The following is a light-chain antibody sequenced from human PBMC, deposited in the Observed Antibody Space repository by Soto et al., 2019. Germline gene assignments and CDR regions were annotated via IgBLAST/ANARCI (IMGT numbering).Light chain of an antibody. V-gene: IGLV1-44*01. CDR2: SNN. Sequence: QSVLTQPPSASGTPGQRVTISCSGSSSNIGSNTVNWYQHLPGTAPKLLIYSNNQRPSGVPGRFSGSKSGTSASLAISGLQSEDEADYYCAAWDDSLNVVFGGGTKLTVL. CDR1: SSNIGSNT. CDR3: AAWDDSLNVV. J-gene: IGLJ2*01.